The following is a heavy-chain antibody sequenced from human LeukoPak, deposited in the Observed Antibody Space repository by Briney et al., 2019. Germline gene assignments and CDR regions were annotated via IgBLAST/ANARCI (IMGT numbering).Heavy chain of an antibody. CDR2: VSYSGST. Sequence: SETLSLTCTVSGGSIGSYYWNWIRQPPGKGLEWIGYVSYSGSTNYNPSLKSRVIMSVDKSKNQFSLKLSSVTAADTAVYFCARATSGYYFDFWDQGTLVTVSS. CDR3: ARATSGYYFDF. D-gene: IGHD3-22*01. J-gene: IGHJ4*02. V-gene: IGHV4-59*01. CDR1: GGSIGSYY.